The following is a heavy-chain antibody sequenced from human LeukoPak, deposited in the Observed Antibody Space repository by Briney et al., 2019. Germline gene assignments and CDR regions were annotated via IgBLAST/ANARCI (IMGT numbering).Heavy chain of an antibody. CDR2: ISGSGGNT. CDR3: AKVRCSGGSCYPNWFDP. D-gene: IGHD2-15*01. J-gene: IGHJ5*02. V-gene: IGHV3-23*01. CDR1: GFTFSSYA. Sequence: PGGSLRLSCAASGFTFSSYAMSWVRQAPGKGLEWVSAISGSGGNTYYADPVKGRFTISRDNSENTLYLQMNSLRAEDTAVYYCAKVRCSGGSCYPNWFDPWGQGTLVTVSS.